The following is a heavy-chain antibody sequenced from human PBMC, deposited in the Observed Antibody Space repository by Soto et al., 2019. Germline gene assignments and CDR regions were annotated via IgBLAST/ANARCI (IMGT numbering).Heavy chain of an antibody. CDR3: AKTGIAAAGTRADYYYGMDV. V-gene: IGHV3-30*18. D-gene: IGHD6-13*01. J-gene: IGHJ6*02. CDR2: ISYDGSNK. CDR1: GFTFSSYG. Sequence: QVQLVESGGGVVQPGRSLRLSCAASGFTFSSYGMHWVRQAPGKGLEWVAVISYDGSNKYYADSVKGRFTISRDNSKNTLYLQMSSLRAEDTAVYYCAKTGIAAAGTRADYYYGMDVWGQGTTVTVSS.